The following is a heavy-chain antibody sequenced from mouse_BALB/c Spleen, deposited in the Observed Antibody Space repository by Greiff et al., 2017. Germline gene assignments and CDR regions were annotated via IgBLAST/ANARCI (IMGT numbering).Heavy chain of an antibody. D-gene: IGHD1-2*01. J-gene: IGHJ2*01. V-gene: IGHV5-6-5*01. CDR3: ARTLITTATGYFDY. CDR2: ISSGGST. CDR1: GFTFSSYA. Sequence: DVMLVESGGGLVKPGGSLKLSCAASGFTFSSYAMSWVRQTPEKRLEWVASISSGGSTYYPDSVKGRFTISRDNARNILYLQMSSLRSEDTAMYYCARTLITTATGYFDYWGQGTTLTVSS.